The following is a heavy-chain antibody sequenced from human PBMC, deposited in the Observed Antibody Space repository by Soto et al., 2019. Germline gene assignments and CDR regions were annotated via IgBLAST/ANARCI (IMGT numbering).Heavy chain of an antibody. V-gene: IGHV1-8*01. CDR3: ARGRDYAFWSGLNWFDP. CDR2: MNPNSGDT. Sequence: SVKVSCKASGYTFTTYDINWVRQATVQGLEWMGWMNPNSGDTGYAEKFQGRVTMTRNTAINTAYMELNSLTSEDTAVYFCARGRDYAFWSGLNWFDPWGQGTLVTVSS. J-gene: IGHJ5*02. D-gene: IGHD3-3*01. CDR1: GYTFTTYD.